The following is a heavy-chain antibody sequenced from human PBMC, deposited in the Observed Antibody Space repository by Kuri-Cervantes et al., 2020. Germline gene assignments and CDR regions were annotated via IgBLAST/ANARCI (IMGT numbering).Heavy chain of an antibody. D-gene: IGHD2-21*02. CDR2: INAGNGNT. J-gene: IGHJ4*02. CDR1: GGTFSSYA. Sequence: ASVKVSCKASGGTFSSYAISWVRQAPGQRLEWMGWINAGNGNTKYPQKFQGRVTITRDTSASTAYMELSSLRSEDTAVYFCARDGECGGDCYANYWGQGTLVTVSS. CDR3: ARDGECGGDCYANY. V-gene: IGHV1-3*01.